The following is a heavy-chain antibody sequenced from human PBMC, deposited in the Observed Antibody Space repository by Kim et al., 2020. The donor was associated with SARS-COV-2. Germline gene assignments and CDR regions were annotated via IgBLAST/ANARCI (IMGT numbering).Heavy chain of an antibody. Sequence: SETLSLTCTVSGGSISTYYWSWIRQPPGKGLEWIGYIDYSGSTNYNPSLKSRVIILVDTSKNQLSLKLSSVTAADTAVYYCARDPSVYSGDASVYYCYGMDAWGQGTPVTVSS. CDR1: GGSISTYY. CDR3: ARDPSVYSGDASVYYCYGMDA. CDR2: IDYSGST. J-gene: IGHJ6*02. D-gene: IGHD5-12*01. V-gene: IGHV4-59*01.